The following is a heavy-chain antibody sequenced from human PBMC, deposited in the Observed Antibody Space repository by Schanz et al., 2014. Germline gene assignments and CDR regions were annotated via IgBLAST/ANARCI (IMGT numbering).Heavy chain of an antibody. CDR1: GFTFSTYW. CDR2: IYHSGRT. V-gene: IGHV4-4*02. CDR3: ARGAGGGSGTYYGAYYNYYYMDV. D-gene: IGHD3-10*01. J-gene: IGHJ6*03. Sequence: VHLLESGGGLVQPGGSLRLSCAASGFTFSTYWMHWVRQPPGKGLEWIGEIYHSGRTNYNPSLKSRVTISVDKSNNDFSLKLSSVTAADTAVYYCARGAGGGSGTYYGAYYNYYYMDVWGKGTTVTVSS.